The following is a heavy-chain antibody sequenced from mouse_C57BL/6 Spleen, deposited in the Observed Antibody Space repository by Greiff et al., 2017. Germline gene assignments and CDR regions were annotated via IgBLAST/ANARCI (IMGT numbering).Heavy chain of an antibody. Sequence: QVQLQQSGAELARPGASVKMSCTASGYTFTSYTMHWVKQRPGQGLEWIGYINPSSGYTKYNQKFKDKATLTADKSSSTAYMQLSSLTSEDSAVLYGAREDYGSSYGPNYFDDRGQGTTLTVSS. J-gene: IGHJ2*01. V-gene: IGHV1-4*01. CDR3: AREDYGSSYGPNYFDD. D-gene: IGHD1-1*01. CDR1: GYTFTSYT. CDR2: INPSSGYT.